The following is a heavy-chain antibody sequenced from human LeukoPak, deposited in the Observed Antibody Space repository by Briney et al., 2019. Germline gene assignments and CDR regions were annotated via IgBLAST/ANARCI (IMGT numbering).Heavy chain of an antibody. D-gene: IGHD4-17*01. Sequence: QPGGPLRLSCAASGFTFSSYAMSWVRQAPGKGLEWVSAISGSGGSTYYADSVKGRFTISRDNSKNTLYLQMNSLRAEDTAVYYCAKDSPEYYDYGDYVLPNAFDIWGQGTVVTVSS. CDR3: AKDSPEYYDYGDYVLPNAFDI. CDR2: ISGSGGST. CDR1: GFTFSSYA. V-gene: IGHV3-23*01. J-gene: IGHJ3*02.